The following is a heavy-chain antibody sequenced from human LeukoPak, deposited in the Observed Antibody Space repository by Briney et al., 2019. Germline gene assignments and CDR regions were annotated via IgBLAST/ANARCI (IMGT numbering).Heavy chain of an antibody. CDR1: GFTFSSYA. CDR3: ASSSTFDSNGYFLGGY. CDR2: ISRTSST. Sequence: GGSLRLSCAGSGFTFSSYAMNWVRQAPGKGLQSVSAISRTSSTYYADSVKGRFTISRDNAKNSLYLQMNSLGADDTAVYYCASSSTFDSNGYFLGGYWGQGTLVTVSS. J-gene: IGHJ4*02. V-gene: IGHV3-21*01. D-gene: IGHD3-22*01.